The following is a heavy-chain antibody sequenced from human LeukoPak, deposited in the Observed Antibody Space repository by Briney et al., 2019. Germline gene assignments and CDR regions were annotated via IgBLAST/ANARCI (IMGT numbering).Heavy chain of an antibody. V-gene: IGHV3-21*01. CDR1: GFTFSDYY. CDR3: ARDGYDFWSGYYTWNAFDI. CDR2: ISSSSSYI. J-gene: IGHJ3*02. Sequence: GGSLRLSCAASGFTFSDYYMNWVRQAPGKGLEWVSSISSSSSYIYYADSVKGRFTISRDNAKNSLYLQMNSLRAEDTAVYYCARDGYDFWSGYYTWNAFDIWGQGTMVTVSS. D-gene: IGHD3-3*01.